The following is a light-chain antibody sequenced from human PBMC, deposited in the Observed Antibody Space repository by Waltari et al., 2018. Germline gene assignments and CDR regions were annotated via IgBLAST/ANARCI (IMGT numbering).Light chain of an antibody. J-gene: IGKJ4*01. CDR1: QNIGNN. Sequence: EVVLTQSPDFQSVTPKEKVTTTCRASQNIGNNLHWYQQKPGQSPKPLIKYASQSFSGVPSRFSGSGSGTDLTLTIISLEAEDAATYYCHQSDSLPTFGGGTKVEIK. V-gene: IGKV6-21*01. CDR2: YAS. CDR3: HQSDSLPT.